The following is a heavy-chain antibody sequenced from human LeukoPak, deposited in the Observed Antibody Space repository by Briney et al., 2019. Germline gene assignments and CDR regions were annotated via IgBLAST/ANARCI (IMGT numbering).Heavy chain of an antibody. J-gene: IGHJ4*02. CDR2: IYHSGST. Sequence: SETLSLTCTVSDDSISSGFYWGWIRQPPGKGLEWIGSIYHSGSTYYNPSLKSRVTISVDTSKNQFSLILRSVTAADTAVYFCARARLSIVRGITNFDYWGQGTVVTVSS. V-gene: IGHV4-38-2*02. D-gene: IGHD3-10*01. CDR1: DDSISSGFY. CDR3: ARARLSIVRGITNFDY.